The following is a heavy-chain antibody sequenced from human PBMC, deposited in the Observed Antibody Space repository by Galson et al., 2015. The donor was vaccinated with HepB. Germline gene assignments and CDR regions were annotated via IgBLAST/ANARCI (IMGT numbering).Heavy chain of an antibody. Sequence: SLRLSCAASGCTFSSYAMNWVRQTPGKGLEGVSTVSNSGDSTVHADSVKGRFTISRDNSKNTLYLHMNSLRVEDTALYYCAKGRLRYCTAGTCYPFDSWGQGTLVTVSS. CDR1: GCTFSSYA. CDR2: VSNSGDST. V-gene: IGHV3-23*01. CDR3: AKGRLRYCTAGTCYPFDS. J-gene: IGHJ4*02. D-gene: IGHD2-15*01.